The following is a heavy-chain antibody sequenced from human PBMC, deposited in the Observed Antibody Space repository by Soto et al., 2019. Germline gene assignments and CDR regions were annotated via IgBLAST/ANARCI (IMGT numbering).Heavy chain of an antibody. CDR3: ARAHYGDYGYGMDV. J-gene: IGHJ6*02. D-gene: IGHD4-17*01. Sequence: QLQLQESGSGLAKPSQTLSLTCAVSGGSISSGGYSWSWIRQPPGKGLEWIGYIYHSGTTYYNPSLKSRVTISVDRSKNQFSLKLSSVTAADTAVYYCARAHYGDYGYGMDVWGQGTTVTVSS. CDR1: GGSISSGGYS. V-gene: IGHV4-30-2*01. CDR2: IYHSGTT.